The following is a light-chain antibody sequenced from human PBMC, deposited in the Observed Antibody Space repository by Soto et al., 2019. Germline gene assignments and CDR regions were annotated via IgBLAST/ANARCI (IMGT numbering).Light chain of an antibody. J-gene: IGKJ1*01. CDR1: QSIGRF. V-gene: IGKV1-5*01. CDR3: QQCYMGWT. CDR2: DAS. Sequence: DIQMTQSPSTLSASVGDRVTITCRASQSIGRFLAWYQHQPGKAPKLLISDASTLESGVPSRFSGTGSGTEFTFSITSLQPEDFGTYYCQQCYMGWTFGQGTKVDIK.